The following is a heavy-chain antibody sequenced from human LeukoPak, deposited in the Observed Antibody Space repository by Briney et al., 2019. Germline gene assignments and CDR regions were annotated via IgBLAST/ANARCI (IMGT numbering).Heavy chain of an antibody. CDR3: ARGSYCSSISCEGYDY. D-gene: IGHD2-2*01. Sequence: ASVKVSCKASGYTFGTYGISWVRQAPGQGLEWMGWISAYNGNTKYAQKLQGRVTMTADTSTSTAYMELRSLRSDDTAVYYCARGSYCSSISCEGYDYWGQGTLVTVSS. V-gene: IGHV1-18*01. CDR1: GYTFGTYG. J-gene: IGHJ4*02. CDR2: ISAYNGNT.